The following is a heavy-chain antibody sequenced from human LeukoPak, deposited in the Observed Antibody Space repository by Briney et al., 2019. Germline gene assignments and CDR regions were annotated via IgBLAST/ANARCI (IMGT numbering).Heavy chain of an antibody. J-gene: IGHJ4*02. V-gene: IGHV3-21*01. CDR2: ISSSSSYI. CDR1: GFTFSSNS. CDR3: AREGGAIYGYGFEG. Sequence: GGSLRLSCAVSGFTFSSNSMNWVRQAPGKGLEWVSSISSSSSYIYYADSVKGRFTISRDNAKNSLYLQMNSLRAEDTAVYYCAREGGAIYGYGFEGGGKVTLVTVS. D-gene: IGHD5-18*01.